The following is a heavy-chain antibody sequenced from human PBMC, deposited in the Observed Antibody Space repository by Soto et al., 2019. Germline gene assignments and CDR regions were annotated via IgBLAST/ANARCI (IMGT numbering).Heavy chain of an antibody. D-gene: IGHD2-8*01. V-gene: IGHV3-66*01. CDR1: GFTVSSKS. CDR2: IYSGGST. J-gene: IGHJ6*03. Sequence: EVQLVESGGGVVQPGGSLRLSCAASGFTVSSKSMSWVRQAPGKGLEWVSGIYSGGSTYYADSVKSSFTIASDNSKNTLYVQMNSLRAEDTAVYYCAGWTKEWALGNYYMDVGGKGSTVTVSS. CDR3: AGWTKEWALGNYYMDV.